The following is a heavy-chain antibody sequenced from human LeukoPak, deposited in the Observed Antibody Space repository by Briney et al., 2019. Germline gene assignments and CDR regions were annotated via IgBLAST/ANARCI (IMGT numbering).Heavy chain of an antibody. V-gene: IGHV3-43D*03. Sequence: PGRSLRLSCAASGFTFSSYAMHWVLQSPGKGLEWVSLISWDGGSTYYADSVKGRFTISRDNSKNSLYLQMNSLRAEDTALYYCAKDASYSSSWYYFDYWGQGTLVTVSS. J-gene: IGHJ4*02. CDR1: GFTFSSYA. CDR2: ISWDGGST. CDR3: AKDASYSSSWYYFDY. D-gene: IGHD6-13*01.